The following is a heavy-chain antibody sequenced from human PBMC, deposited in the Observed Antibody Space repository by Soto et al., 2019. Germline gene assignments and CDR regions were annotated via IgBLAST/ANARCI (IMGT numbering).Heavy chain of an antibody. D-gene: IGHD3-10*01. CDR1: GASISSGDYY. J-gene: IGHJ4*02. Sequence: QVQLQESDPGLVKPSQTLSLTCAVSGASISSGDYYWSWIRQHPGKGLEWIGYIYYNGRAYYNPSLNSRVTMSSDTSKNQFCLKLSSVTAADTAVYYCARRGAGSGSFDYWGQGALVTVSS. CDR3: ARRGAGSGSFDY. V-gene: IGHV4-31*11. CDR2: IYYNGRA.